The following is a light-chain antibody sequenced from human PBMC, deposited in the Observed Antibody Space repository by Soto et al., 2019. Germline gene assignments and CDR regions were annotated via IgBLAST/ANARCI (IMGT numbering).Light chain of an antibody. Sequence: IQMTQSPSSLSASVGDRVTITFRASQGIRNDLGWYQQKPGKAPKLLIYAASSLQSGVPSRFSGSGSGTEFTLTINSLQPDDFATYYCQQYNTFSTFGQGAKVDI. J-gene: IGKJ1*01. V-gene: IGKV1-17*01. CDR2: AAS. CDR1: QGIRND. CDR3: QQYNTFST.